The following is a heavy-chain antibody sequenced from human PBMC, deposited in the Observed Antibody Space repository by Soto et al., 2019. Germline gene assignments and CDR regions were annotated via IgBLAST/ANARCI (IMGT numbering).Heavy chain of an antibody. D-gene: IGHD2-2*01. CDR1: GGSISSYY. CDR3: ARSLHSYCSSTSCHGFWFDP. J-gene: IGHJ5*02. Sequence: SETLSLTCTVSGGSISSYYWSWIRQPPGKGLEWIGYIYYSGSTNYNPSLKSRVTISVDTSKNQFSLKLSSVTAADTAVYYCARSLHSYCSSTSCHGFWFDPWGQGTLVTVSS. CDR2: IYYSGST. V-gene: IGHV4-59*01.